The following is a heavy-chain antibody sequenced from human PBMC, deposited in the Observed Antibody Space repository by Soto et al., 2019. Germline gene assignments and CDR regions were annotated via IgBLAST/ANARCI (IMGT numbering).Heavy chain of an antibody. J-gene: IGHJ6*02. D-gene: IGHD5-12*01. CDR3: ARARKNHVEMATIMDGMDV. V-gene: IGHV1-69*01. CDR2: IIPIFGTA. CDR1: GGTFSSYA. Sequence: QVQLVQSGAEVKKPGSSVKVSCKASGGTFSSYAISGVRQAPGQGLEWMGGIIPIFGTANYAQKFQGRVTITADESTSTAYMELSSLRSEDTAVYYCARARKNHVEMATIMDGMDVWAQGTTVTVSS.